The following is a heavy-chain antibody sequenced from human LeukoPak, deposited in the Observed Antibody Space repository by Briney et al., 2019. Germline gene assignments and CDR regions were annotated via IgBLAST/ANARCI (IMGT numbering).Heavy chain of an antibody. V-gene: IGHV3-21*01. CDR1: GLTFHYYG. CDR3: ARDGSGWYDH. Sequence: GGSLRLSCVASGLTFHYYGMDWVRQAPGKGPEWVAGISGSGGATDYADFVKGRFTISRDNAKNSLFLQMNSLRAEDTAVYYCARDGSGWYDHWGQGTLVTVSS. CDR2: ISGSGGAT. J-gene: IGHJ5*02. D-gene: IGHD1-1*01.